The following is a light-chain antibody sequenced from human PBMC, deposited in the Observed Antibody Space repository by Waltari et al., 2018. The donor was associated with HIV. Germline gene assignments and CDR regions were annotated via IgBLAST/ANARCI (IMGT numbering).Light chain of an antibody. V-gene: IGLV2-8*01. CDR3: SSYAGSNPVI. CDR2: EVN. CDR1: SSDVGRYDY. J-gene: IGLJ2*01. Sequence: QSALTQPPSASGSLGQSVTISCTGSSSDVGRYDYVSWYQQHPGNAPRLLIFEVNKRRAGVPDRFAGSKSGNTASLTVSGLQAEDEAEYSCSSYAGSNPVIFGGGTTLTVL.